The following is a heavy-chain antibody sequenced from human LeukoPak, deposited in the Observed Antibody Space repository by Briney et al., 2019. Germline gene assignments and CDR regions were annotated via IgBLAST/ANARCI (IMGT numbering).Heavy chain of an antibody. D-gene: IGHD1-7*01. V-gene: IGHV3-48*01. CDR2: ISGSSGII. CDR3: ASPNVVELHYYYYGMDV. Sequence: GGSLRLSCAASGFTFNTYTMNWVRQAPGKGLEWVSYISGSSGIIDYADSVRGRFTISRDNAKNSLYLQMNSLRSEDTAVYYCASPNVVELHYYYYGMDVWGQGTTVTVSS. J-gene: IGHJ6*02. CDR1: GFTFNTYT.